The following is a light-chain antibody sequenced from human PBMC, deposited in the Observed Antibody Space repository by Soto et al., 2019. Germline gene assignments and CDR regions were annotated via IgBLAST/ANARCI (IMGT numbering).Light chain of an antibody. Sequence: QSVLTQPPSASGSPGQSVTISCSGTSSDIGSYTYVSWYQHHPGKAPKLMIHEVSKRPSGVPDRFSGSKSGNTASLTVSGLQAEDEADYYCSSYANSNNYVFGTGTKLTVL. V-gene: IGLV2-8*01. CDR1: SSDIGSYTY. J-gene: IGLJ1*01. CDR2: EVS. CDR3: SSYANSNNYV.